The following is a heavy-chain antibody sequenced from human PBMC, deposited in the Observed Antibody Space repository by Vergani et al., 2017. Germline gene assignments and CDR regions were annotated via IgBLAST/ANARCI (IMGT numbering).Heavy chain of an antibody. CDR2: IKQDGSAK. CDR1: GFTFSSYW. D-gene: IGHD4-17*01. V-gene: IGHV3-7*01. J-gene: IGHJ4*02. CDR3: ARETATVTNYSDY. Sequence: EVQLVESGGGLVQPGGSLRLSCAASGFTFSSYWMSWVRQAPGKGLEWVANIKQDGSAKYYVDSVKGRFTISRDNAKNSLYLQRNSLRAEDTAVYYCARETATVTNYSDYWGQGTLVTVSS.